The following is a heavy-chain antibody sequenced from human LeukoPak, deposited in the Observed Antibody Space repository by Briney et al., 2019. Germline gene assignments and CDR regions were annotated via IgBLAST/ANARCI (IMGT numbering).Heavy chain of an antibody. CDR2: ISGSGGST. D-gene: IGHD5-18*01. V-gene: IGHV3-23*01. J-gene: IGHJ4*02. CDR3: AKAPGGIPGYSYGYQDY. Sequence: GGSLRLSGAASGFTFSSYAMSWVRQAPGKGLEWVSAISGSGGSTYYADSVKGRFTISRDNSKNTLYLQMNGLRAEDTAVYYCAKAPGGIPGYSYGYQDYWGQGTLVTVSS. CDR1: GFTFSSYA.